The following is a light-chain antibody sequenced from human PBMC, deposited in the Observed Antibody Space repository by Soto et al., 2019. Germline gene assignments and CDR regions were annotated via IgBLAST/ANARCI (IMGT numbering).Light chain of an antibody. V-gene: IGKV1-5*01. J-gene: IGKJ1*01. CDR1: QSISSW. CDR3: QQYHSYYTWT. CDR2: DAS. Sequence: DIQMTQSPSTLSASVGDRVTITCRASQSISSWVAWYQQKPGKAPKLLIYDASSLESGVPSRFSGSGSGTDFSLTISSLQPDDFATYYCQQYHSYYTWTCGQGTKVDIK.